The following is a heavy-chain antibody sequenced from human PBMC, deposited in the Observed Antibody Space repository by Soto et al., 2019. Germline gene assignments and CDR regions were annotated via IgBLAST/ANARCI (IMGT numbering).Heavy chain of an antibody. J-gene: IGHJ4*02. Sequence: SETLSLTCTVSGGSISSSSYYWGWIRQPPGKGLEWIGSIYYSGSTYYNPSLKSRITISVDTSKNQFSLKLSSLTAADTAVYYCARRRDGYKSGYFDYWGQGTLVTVSS. V-gene: IGHV4-39*01. CDR1: GGSISSSSYY. CDR3: ARRRDGYKSGYFDY. D-gene: IGHD5-12*01. CDR2: IYYSGST.